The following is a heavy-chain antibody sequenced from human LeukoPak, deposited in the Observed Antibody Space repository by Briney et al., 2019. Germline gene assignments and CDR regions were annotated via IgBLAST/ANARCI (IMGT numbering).Heavy chain of an antibody. J-gene: IGHJ3*02. V-gene: IGHV3-13*01. Sequence: GGSLRLSCAASGFTFSSYDMHWVRQATGKGLEGFSAIGTAGDTSYPGSVKGRFTISRENAKTSLYLQMNSLRAGDTAVYYCARSRITMVRGELGAFDIWGQGTMVTVSS. CDR2: IGTAGDT. D-gene: IGHD3-10*01. CDR3: ARSRITMVRGELGAFDI. CDR1: GFTFSSYD.